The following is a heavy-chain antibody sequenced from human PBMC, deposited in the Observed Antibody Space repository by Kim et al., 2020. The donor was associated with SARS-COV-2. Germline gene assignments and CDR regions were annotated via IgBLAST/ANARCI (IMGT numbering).Heavy chain of an antibody. D-gene: IGHD2-2*02. Sequence: GGSLRLSCAASGFTFSSYSMNWVRQAPGKGLEWVSFISSSSSYIYYADSVKGRFTISRDNAKNSLYLQMNSLRAEDTAVYYCARGRYNIVVVPAAIRTTRSQKYYYYGMYVWGQGTTVTVSS. CDR2: ISSSSSYI. J-gene: IGHJ6*02. V-gene: IGHV3-21*01. CDR1: GFTFSSYS. CDR3: ARGRYNIVVVPAAIRTTRSQKYYYYGMYV.